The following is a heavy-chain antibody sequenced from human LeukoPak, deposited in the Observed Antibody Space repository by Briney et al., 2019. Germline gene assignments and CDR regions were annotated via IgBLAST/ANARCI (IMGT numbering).Heavy chain of an antibody. D-gene: IGHD3-3*01. CDR2: IIPIFGIA. Sequence: ASVKVSCKASGGTFSSYAISWVRQAPGQGLEWMGRIIPIFGIANYAQKFQGRVTITADKSTSTAYMELSSLRSEDTAVYYCARAPITIFGVVPKYYYYGMDVWGQGTTVTVSS. V-gene: IGHV1-69*04. CDR3: ARAPITIFGVVPKYYYYGMDV. J-gene: IGHJ6*02. CDR1: GGTFSSYA.